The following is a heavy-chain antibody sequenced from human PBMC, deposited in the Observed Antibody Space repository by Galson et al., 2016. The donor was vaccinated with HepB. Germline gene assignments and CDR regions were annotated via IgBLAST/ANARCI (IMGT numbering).Heavy chain of an antibody. CDR1: GFTFSTYS. D-gene: IGHD1-26*01. V-gene: IGHV3-48*02. Sequence: SLRLSCAASGFTFSTYSMTWVRQAPGKGLEWISYISSSSSDSFYADSVKGRFTISRDNAKNSLYLKMSSLTDDDTAVYYCARGGTSGTFPYYYYGLDVWGQGTTVTVSS. CDR2: ISSSSSDS. CDR3: ARGGTSGTFPYYYYGLDV. J-gene: IGHJ6*02.